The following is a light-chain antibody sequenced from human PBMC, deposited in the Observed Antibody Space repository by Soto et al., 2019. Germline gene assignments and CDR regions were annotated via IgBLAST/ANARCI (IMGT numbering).Light chain of an antibody. J-gene: IGKJ1*01. Sequence: EIVLTQSPDTLSVSPGERATLSCRASQSVSDKVAWYQQTSGQPPRLLIYDASNRATGIPARFSGRGSGTDFTLTISRLEPEDFAVYYCQQYGTSPPWTFGQGTKVDIK. V-gene: IGKV3-20*01. CDR1: QSVSDK. CDR2: DAS. CDR3: QQYGTSPPWT.